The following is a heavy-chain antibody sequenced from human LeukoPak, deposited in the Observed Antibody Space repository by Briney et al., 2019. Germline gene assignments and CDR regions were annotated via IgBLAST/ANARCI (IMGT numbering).Heavy chain of an antibody. D-gene: IGHD3-22*01. V-gene: IGHV3-23*01. CDR2: ISGSGGNT. J-gene: IGHJ4*02. CDR1: GFTFSSYA. CDR3: ARRGGGGYDSSGYSDY. Sequence: GGSLRLSCAASGFTFSSYAMNWVRQVPGKGLEWVSSISGSGGNTYYADSVKSRFTISRDNSKNTLYLQMNSLRAEDTAVYYCARRGGGGYDSSGYSDYWGQGTLVTVSS.